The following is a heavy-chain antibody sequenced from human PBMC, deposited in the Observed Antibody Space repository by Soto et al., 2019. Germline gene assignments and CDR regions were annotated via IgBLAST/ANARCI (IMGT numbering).Heavy chain of an antibody. D-gene: IGHD3-10*01. J-gene: IGHJ6*02. CDR3: AKEYYYGSGSDYYYYYGMDV. CDR2: ISGSGGST. Sequence: GGSLRLCCAASGFTFSSYAMSWVRQAPGKGLEWVSAISGSGGSTYYADSVKGRFTISRDNSKNTLYLQMNSLRAEDTAVYYCAKEYYYGSGSDYYYYYGMDVWGQGTTVTVSS. V-gene: IGHV3-23*01. CDR1: GFTFSSYA.